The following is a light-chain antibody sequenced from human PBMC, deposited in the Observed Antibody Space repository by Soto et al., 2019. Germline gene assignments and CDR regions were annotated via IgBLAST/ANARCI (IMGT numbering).Light chain of an antibody. V-gene: IGKV1-33*01. CDR1: QDISNY. J-gene: IGKJ3*01. Sequence: DIQMTQSPSSLSASVGDRVTITCQASQDISNYLNSYQQKPGKAPKLLIYDASNLETGVPSRFSGSGSGTDFTFTISSLQPEDIATYYCQQYDNLIFTFGPGTKVDIK. CDR2: DAS. CDR3: QQYDNLIFT.